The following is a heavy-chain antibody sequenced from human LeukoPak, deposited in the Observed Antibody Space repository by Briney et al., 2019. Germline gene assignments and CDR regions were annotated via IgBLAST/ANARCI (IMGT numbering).Heavy chain of an antibody. D-gene: IGHD5/OR15-5a*01. CDR3: ARDSVRHLDY. CDR2: ITSSSTYI. Sequence: KPGGSLRLSCVASGFTFSGYTMNWVRQAPGKGLEWVSSITSSSTYIYYADSVRGRFTISRDNAKNSLYLQMNGLRAEDTAVYYCARDSVRHLDYWGQGTLVTVSS. V-gene: IGHV3-21*01. J-gene: IGHJ4*02. CDR1: GFTFSGYT.